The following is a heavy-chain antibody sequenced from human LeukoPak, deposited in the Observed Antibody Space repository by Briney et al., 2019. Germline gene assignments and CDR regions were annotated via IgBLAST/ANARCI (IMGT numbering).Heavy chain of an antibody. CDR2: ISGSGGGT. V-gene: IGHV3-23*01. D-gene: IGHD3-10*01. J-gene: IGHJ5*02. CDR3: AKDLKPYVLLWFGES. CDR1: GFTFSSYA. Sequence: GGSLRLSCAASGFTFSSYAMSWVRQAPGKGLEWVSTISGSGGGTYYAGSVKGRFTISRDNSKNTLYLQMNSLRAEDTAVYYCAKDLKPYVLLWFGESWGQGTLVTVSS.